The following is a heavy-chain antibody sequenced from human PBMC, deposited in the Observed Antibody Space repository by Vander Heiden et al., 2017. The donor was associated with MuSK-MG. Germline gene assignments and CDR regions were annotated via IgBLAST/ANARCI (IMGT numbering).Heavy chain of an antibody. D-gene: IGHD1-26*01. CDR3: ARVAGASGYYYYYYMDV. Sequence: EVQLVESGGGLVKPGGSLRLSCAASGFTFSSYSMNWVRQAPGKGLEGVSSISSSSSYIYYADSVKGRFTISRDNAKNSLYLQMNSLRAEDTAVYYCARVAGASGYYYYYYMDVWGKGTTGTVSS. J-gene: IGHJ6*03. V-gene: IGHV3-21*01. CDR2: ISSSSSYI. CDR1: GFTFSSYS.